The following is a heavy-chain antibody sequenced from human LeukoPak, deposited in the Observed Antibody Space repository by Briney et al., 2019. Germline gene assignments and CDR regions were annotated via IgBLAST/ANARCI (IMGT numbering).Heavy chain of an antibody. D-gene: IGHD2-2*01. V-gene: IGHV1-8*01. CDR2: MNPNSGNT. CDR3: AREYQLLGTVYNYFDP. CDR1: GYTLTSYD. J-gene: IGHJ5*02. Sequence: ASVKVSCKASGYTLTSYDINWVRQATGQGLEWMGWMNPNSGNTGYAQKFQGRVTMTRNTSISTAYMELTSLRSEDTAVYYCAREYQLLGTVYNYFDPWGQGTLVTVSS.